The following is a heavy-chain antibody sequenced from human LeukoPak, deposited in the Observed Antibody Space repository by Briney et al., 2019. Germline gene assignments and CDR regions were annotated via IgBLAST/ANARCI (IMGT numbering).Heavy chain of an antibody. J-gene: IGHJ6*02. Sequence: TGRSLRLSCAASGFTFDDYAMHWVRQAPGKGLEWVSGISWNSGSIGYADSVKGRFTISRDNSKNTLYLQMNSLRAEDTAVYYCAKDLMPYYYYGMDVWGQGTTVTVSS. V-gene: IGHV3-9*01. D-gene: IGHD2-2*01. CDR2: ISWNSGSI. CDR1: GFTFDDYA. CDR3: AKDLMPYYYYGMDV.